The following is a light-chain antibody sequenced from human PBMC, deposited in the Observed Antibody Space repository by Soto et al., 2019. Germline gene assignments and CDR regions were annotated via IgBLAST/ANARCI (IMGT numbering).Light chain of an antibody. CDR1: SSDVGGYDY. Sequence: QSALTQPASVSGSPGQSITISCTGTSSDVGGYDYVSWYQQHPDKAPKLIIYEVTDRPTGVSGGFSGSKSGITASLTISWVQAEDEADYSCSSLTSGSTRVFGTGTKVTV. CDR3: SSLTSGSTRV. J-gene: IGLJ1*01. CDR2: EVT. V-gene: IGLV2-14*01.